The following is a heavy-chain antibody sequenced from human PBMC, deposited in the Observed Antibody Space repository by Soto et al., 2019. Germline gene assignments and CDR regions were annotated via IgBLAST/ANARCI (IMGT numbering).Heavy chain of an antibody. CDR3: SRDWFGVDY. J-gene: IGHJ4*02. V-gene: IGHV1-18*01. CDR2: INPYNGNT. CDR1: GYTFTSYG. D-gene: IGHD3-16*01. Sequence: QVQLVQSGAEVKKPGASVKVSCKASGYTFTSYGISWVRQAPGQGLEWMGWINPYNGNTNYAQKLQGRVTMTTDTSTNTAYMELRSRRSADTAVDYCSRDWFGVDYWGQGTLVTVSS.